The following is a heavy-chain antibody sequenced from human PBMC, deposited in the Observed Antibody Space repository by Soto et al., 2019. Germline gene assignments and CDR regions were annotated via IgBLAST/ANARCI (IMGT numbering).Heavy chain of an antibody. CDR1: GYSFTTYW. J-gene: IGHJ6*02. D-gene: IGHD3-16*01. Sequence: EVKMVPSGAELKKPGESLRISCKGSGYSFTTYWISWVRQVPGKGLEWMGRIDPSDSYTNYSPSFKGQVTFSVNTSTSNAYLQWTSLKASDTASYYCSPPAKYCTVGRCLGDYYFHGMDIWGHGTTVTVSS. CDR2: IDPSDSYT. CDR3: SPPAKYCTVGRCLGDYYFHGMDI. V-gene: IGHV5-10-1*03.